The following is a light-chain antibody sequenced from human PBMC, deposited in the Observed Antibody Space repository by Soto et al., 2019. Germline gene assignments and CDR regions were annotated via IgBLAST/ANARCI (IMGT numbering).Light chain of an antibody. CDR2: DVT. CDR3: SSYTSSSTL. Sequence: QSALTQPASVSGSPGQSITISCTGTSSDVGAYSYVSWYQQHPGKAPKLIIYDVTYRPAGVSNRFSGSKSGNTASQTISGLQAEDEADYYCSSYTSSSTLFGGGTKLTVL. CDR1: SSDVGAYSY. V-gene: IGLV2-14*03. J-gene: IGLJ2*01.